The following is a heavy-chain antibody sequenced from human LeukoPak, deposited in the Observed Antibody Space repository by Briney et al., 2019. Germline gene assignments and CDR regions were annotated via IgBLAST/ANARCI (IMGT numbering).Heavy chain of an antibody. Sequence: GGSLRLSCAASGFTFSSYGMHWVRQAPGKGLEWVAVIWYDGSNKYYADSVKGRFTISRDNSKNTLYLQMNSLRAEDTAVYYCARDWFFGGLNTVTTGGNAFDIWGQGTMVTVSS. CDR3: ARDWFFGGLNTVTTGGNAFDI. J-gene: IGHJ3*02. CDR2: IWYDGSNK. V-gene: IGHV3-33*01. D-gene: IGHD4-17*01. CDR1: GFTFSSYG.